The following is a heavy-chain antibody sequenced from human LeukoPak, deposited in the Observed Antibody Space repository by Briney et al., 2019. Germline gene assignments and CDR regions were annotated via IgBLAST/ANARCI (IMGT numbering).Heavy chain of an antibody. CDR2: IYYSGST. V-gene: IGHV4-59*08. CDR3: AGHSSSWYANDY. J-gene: IGHJ4*02. CDR1: GGSISSYY. Sequence: SETLSLTCTVSGGSISSYYWSWIRQPPGKGLEWIGYIYYSGSTNYNPSLKSRVTISVDMSKNQFSLKLSSVTAADTAVYYCAGHSSSWYANDYWGQGTLVTVPS. D-gene: IGHD6-13*01.